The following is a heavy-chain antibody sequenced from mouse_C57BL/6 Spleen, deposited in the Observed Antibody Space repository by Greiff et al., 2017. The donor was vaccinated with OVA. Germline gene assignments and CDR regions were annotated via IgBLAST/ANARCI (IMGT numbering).Heavy chain of an antibody. V-gene: IGHV5-17*01. Sequence: EVKLMESGGGLVKPGGSLKLSCAASGFTFSDYGMHWVRQAPEKGLEWVAYISSGSSTIYYADTVKGRFTISRDNAKNTLFLQMTSLRSEDTAMYYCARNGYDYYFDYWGQGTTLTVSS. CDR2: ISSGSSTI. J-gene: IGHJ2*01. D-gene: IGHD2-2*01. CDR1: GFTFSDYG. CDR3: ARNGYDYYFDY.